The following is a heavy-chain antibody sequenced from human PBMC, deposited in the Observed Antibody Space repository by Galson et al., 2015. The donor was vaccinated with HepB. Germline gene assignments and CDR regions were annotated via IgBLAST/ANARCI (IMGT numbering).Heavy chain of an antibody. CDR3: ARDSRKGYYDSSGYEWFDP. D-gene: IGHD3-22*01. J-gene: IGHJ5*02. CDR2: IIPIFGTA. CDR1: GGTFSSYA. Sequence: SVKVSCKASGGTFSSYAISWVRQAPGQGLEWMGGIIPIFGTANYAQKFQGRVTITADESTSTAYMELSSLRSEDTAVYYCARDSRKGYYDSSGYEWFDPWGQGTLVTVSS. V-gene: IGHV1-69*13.